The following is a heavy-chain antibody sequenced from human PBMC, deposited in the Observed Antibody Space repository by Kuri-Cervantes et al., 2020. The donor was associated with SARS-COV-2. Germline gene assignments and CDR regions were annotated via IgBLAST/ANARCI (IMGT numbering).Heavy chain of an antibody. V-gene: IGHV3-48*01. CDR1: GFTFSSYS. D-gene: IGHD6-19*01. CDR3: ARSIIAVAGFGGRDY. J-gene: IGHJ4*02. Sequence: GGSLRLSCAASGFTFSSYSMNWVRQAPGKGLEWVSYISSSSSTIYYADSVKGRFTISRDNAKNSLYLQMNSLRAEDTAVYYCARSIIAVAGFGGRDYWGQGTLVTVSS. CDR2: ISSSSSTI.